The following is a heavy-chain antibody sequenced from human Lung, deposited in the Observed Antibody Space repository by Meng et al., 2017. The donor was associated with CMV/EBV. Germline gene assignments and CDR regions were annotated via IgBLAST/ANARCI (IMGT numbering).Heavy chain of an antibody. Sequence: SVXVSXXASGYTFTGYNIHWVRQAPGQGLEWMGWINPHSGDTKYSEKFEGRVTLTRDTSISTAYMELSRLRYDDTAVFFCARLFHTTLGTNYYYGMDVWGQGTTVXVSS. D-gene: IGHD3-10*01. CDR2: INPHSGDT. CDR3: ARLFHTTLGTNYYYGMDV. V-gene: IGHV1-2*02. J-gene: IGHJ6*02. CDR1: GYTFTGYN.